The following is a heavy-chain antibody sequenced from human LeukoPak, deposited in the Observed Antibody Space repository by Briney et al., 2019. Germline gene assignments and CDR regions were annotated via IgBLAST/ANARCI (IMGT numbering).Heavy chain of an antibody. CDR2: IIPILGIA. CDR1: GGTFSSYA. D-gene: IGHD3-10*01. J-gene: IGHJ4*02. V-gene: IGHV1-69*04. CDR3: ARENLACEVRGVYKYFDY. Sequence: ASVKVSCKASGGTFSSYAISWVRQAPGQGLEWMGRIIPILGIANYAQKFQGRVTITADKSTSTAYMELSSLRSEDTAVYYCARENLACEVRGVYKYFDYWGQGTLVTVSS.